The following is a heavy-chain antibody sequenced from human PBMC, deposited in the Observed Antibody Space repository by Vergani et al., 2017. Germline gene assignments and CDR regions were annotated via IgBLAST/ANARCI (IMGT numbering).Heavy chain of an antibody. V-gene: IGHV3-30*03. CDR1: GFTSSYYD. J-gene: IGHJ1*01. CDR3: ATKSCGTPGCQIGYFRE. D-gene: IGHD1-1*01. CDR2: ISYDGTQK. Sequence: QVHLVESGGGVVQPGRSLRLSCVVSGFTSSYYDMLWVRQAPGKGLEWVAVISYDGTQKYYADSVKGRFTISRDNYKSTLYLQMNSLRTEDTAVYYCATKSCGTPGCQIGYFREWGQGTLVTVSS.